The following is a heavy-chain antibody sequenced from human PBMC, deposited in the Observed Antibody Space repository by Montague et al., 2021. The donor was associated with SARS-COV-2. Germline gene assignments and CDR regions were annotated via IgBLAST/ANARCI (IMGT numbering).Heavy chain of an antibody. Sequence: SETLSLTCTVSGGSISSSSYYWGWIRQPPGKGLEWIGSIYYSGSTYYSPPLKSRVTISVDTSKNQFSLKLSSVTAADTAVYYCARLPDLLLWFGEALDYWGQGTLVTVSS. CDR3: ARLPDLLLWFGEALDY. V-gene: IGHV4-39*01. J-gene: IGHJ4*02. CDR2: IYYSGST. D-gene: IGHD3-10*01. CDR1: GGSISSSSYY.